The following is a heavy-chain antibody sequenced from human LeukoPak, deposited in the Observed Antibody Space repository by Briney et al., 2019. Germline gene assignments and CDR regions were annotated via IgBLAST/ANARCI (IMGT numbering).Heavy chain of an antibody. D-gene: IGHD4-11*01. Sequence: GGSLRLSCAASGFTFSSYWMHWVRQAPGKGLVWVSRINSDGSSTSYADSVKGRFTISRDNAKNTLYLQMNSLRAEDTAVYYCARGEGQRDSNYLFDYWGQGTLVTVSS. CDR1: GFTFSSYW. V-gene: IGHV3-74*01. CDR2: INSDGSST. CDR3: ARGEGQRDSNYLFDY. J-gene: IGHJ4*02.